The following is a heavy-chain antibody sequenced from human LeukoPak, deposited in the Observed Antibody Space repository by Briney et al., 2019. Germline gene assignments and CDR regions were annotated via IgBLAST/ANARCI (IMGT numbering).Heavy chain of an antibody. J-gene: IGHJ3*02. CDR3: ARDRVVGATRGAFDI. Sequence: GGYLRLSCAASGFTFSSYSMNWVRQAPGKGLEWVSSISSSSYIYYADSVKGRFTISRDNAKNSLYLQMNSLRAEDTAVYYCARDRVVGATRGAFDIWGQGTMVTVSS. D-gene: IGHD1-26*01. CDR2: ISSSSYI. V-gene: IGHV3-21*01. CDR1: GFTFSSYS.